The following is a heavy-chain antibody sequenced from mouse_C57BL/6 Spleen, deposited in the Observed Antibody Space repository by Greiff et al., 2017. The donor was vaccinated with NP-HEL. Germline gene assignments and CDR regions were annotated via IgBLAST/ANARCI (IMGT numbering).Heavy chain of an antibody. Sequence: QVQLQQPGAELVKPGASVKLSCKASGYTFTSYWMQWVKQRPGQGLEWIGEIDPSDSYTNYNQKFKGKATLTVDTSSSTAYMQRSSLTSEDSAVYYCARGYYGSSFFAAYWGQGTLVTVSA. D-gene: IGHD1-1*01. V-gene: IGHV1-50*01. CDR3: ARGYYGSSFFAAY. J-gene: IGHJ3*01. CDR1: GYTFTSYW. CDR2: IDPSDSYT.